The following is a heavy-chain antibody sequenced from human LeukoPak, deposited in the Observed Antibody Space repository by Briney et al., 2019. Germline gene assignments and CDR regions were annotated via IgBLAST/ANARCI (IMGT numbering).Heavy chain of an antibody. CDR3: ARGLDYDVPGNWFDP. V-gene: IGHV4-59*10. Sequence: PSETLSLTCAVYGGSFSGYYWSWIRQPAGKGLEWIGRIYTSGSTNYNPSLTRRVTISVDTSKIQFSLKLSSVTAADTAVYYCARGLDYDVPGNWFDPWGQGTLVTVSS. CDR2: IYTSGST. J-gene: IGHJ5*02. D-gene: IGHD3/OR15-3a*01. CDR1: GGSFSGYY.